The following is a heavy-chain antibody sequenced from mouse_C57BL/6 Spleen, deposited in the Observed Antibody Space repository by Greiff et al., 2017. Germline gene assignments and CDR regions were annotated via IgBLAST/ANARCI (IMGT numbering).Heavy chain of an antibody. D-gene: IGHD6-1*01. CDR2: IHPNSGST. CDR1: GYTFTSYW. V-gene: IGHV1-64*01. J-gene: IGHJ2*01. Sequence: QVQLQQSGAELVKPGASVKLSCKASGYTFTSYWMHWVKQRPGQGLEWIGMIHPNSGSTNYNEKFKSKATLTVDKSSSTAYMQLRSLTSEDAAVYYCARADLCYRSPAYWGQGTTLTVSS. CDR3: ARADLCYRSPAY.